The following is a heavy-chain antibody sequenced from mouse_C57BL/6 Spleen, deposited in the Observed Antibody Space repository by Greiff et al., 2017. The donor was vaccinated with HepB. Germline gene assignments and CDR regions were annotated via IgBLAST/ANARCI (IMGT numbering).Heavy chain of an antibody. Sequence: VQLQQSGPELVKPGASVKIFCKASGYAFSSSWMNWVKQRPGKGLEWIGRIYPGDGDTNYNGKFKGKATLTADKSSSTAYMQLSSLTSEDSAVYFCAMTTVVANPFDYWGQGTTLTVSS. CDR1: GYAFSSSW. D-gene: IGHD1-1*01. J-gene: IGHJ2*01. CDR3: AMTTVVANPFDY. CDR2: IYPGDGDT. V-gene: IGHV1-82*01.